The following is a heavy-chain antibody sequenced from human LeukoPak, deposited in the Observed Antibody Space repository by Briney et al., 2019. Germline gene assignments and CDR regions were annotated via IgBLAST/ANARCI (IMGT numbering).Heavy chain of an antibody. D-gene: IGHD4-17*01. Sequence: QSGGSLRLSCAASGFTFSTNAMTWVRQAPGKGLEWVSDISGDGGGTHYADSVKGRFTISRDNSKNTLYLHMDSLRADDTAVYYCAKVSTVTSNFDYWGQGTLVTVSS. V-gene: IGHV3-23*01. CDR3: AKVSTVTSNFDY. CDR2: ISGDGGGT. J-gene: IGHJ4*02. CDR1: GFTFSTNA.